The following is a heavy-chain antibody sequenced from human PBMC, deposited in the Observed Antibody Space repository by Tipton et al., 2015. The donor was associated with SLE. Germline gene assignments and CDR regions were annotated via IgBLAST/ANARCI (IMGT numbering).Heavy chain of an antibody. CDR2: THHNGST. D-gene: IGHD4-11*01. Sequence: LRLSCTVSLYSIGSGFYWDWVRQPPGKGLEWVATTHHNGSTNYSPSLNSRVTMSVDTSKNQFSLRLTSVTAADSAVYYCARDHHSWFAPWGQGTLVTVSS. CDR1: LYSIGSGFY. CDR3: ARDHHSWFAP. J-gene: IGHJ5*02. V-gene: IGHV4-38-2*02.